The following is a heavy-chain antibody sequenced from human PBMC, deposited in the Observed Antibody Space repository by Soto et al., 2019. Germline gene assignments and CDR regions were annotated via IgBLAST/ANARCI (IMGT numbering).Heavy chain of an antibody. Sequence: EVQLVESGGGLVKPGGSLRLSCAASGFTFSSYGMNWVRQAPGKGLEWVSSISSSSSYIYYADSVKGRFTISRDNAQPSLYLQMRPPGAEGTAMYSFGTAGGRGGGGYFALWGRGTLVTVSS. CDR2: ISSSSSYI. CDR1: GFTFSSYG. J-gene: IGHJ2*01. CDR3: GTAGGRGGGGYFAL. D-gene: IGHD3-16*01. V-gene: IGHV3-21*04.